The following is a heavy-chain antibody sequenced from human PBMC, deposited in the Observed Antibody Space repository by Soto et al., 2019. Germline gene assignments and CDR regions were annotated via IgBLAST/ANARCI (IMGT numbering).Heavy chain of an antibody. J-gene: IGHJ5*02. CDR3: ARDSAQLAWFDP. D-gene: IGHD1-1*01. CDR2: IYHSGST. V-gene: IGHV4-38-2*02. Sequence: SETLSLTCAVSGYSISSGYYWGWIRQPPGKGLEWIGSIYHSGSTYYNPSLKSRVTISVDTSKNQFSLKLSSVTAADTAVYYCARDSAQLAWFDPRGKGTLVTVSS. CDR1: GYSISSGYY.